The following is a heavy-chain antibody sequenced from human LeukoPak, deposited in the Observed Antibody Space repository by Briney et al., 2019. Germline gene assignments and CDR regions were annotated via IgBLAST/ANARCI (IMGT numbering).Heavy chain of an antibody. CDR3: ARDTVGATDY. Sequence: PSETLSLTCTVSGGSISSSSYYWGWIRQPPGKGLEWVTNIKPDGSEKYYVDSVKGRFTISRDNAKKSLYLQMNSLRAEDTALYYCARDTVGATDYWGQGTLVTVSS. D-gene: IGHD1-26*01. CDR1: GGSISSSSYY. J-gene: IGHJ4*02. V-gene: IGHV3-7*01. CDR2: IKPDGSEK.